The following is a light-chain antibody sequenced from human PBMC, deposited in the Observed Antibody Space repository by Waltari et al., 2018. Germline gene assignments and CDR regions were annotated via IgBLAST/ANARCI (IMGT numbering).Light chain of an antibody. CDR3: QHYVRLPVS. V-gene: IGKV3-20*01. Sequence: EIVLTQSPGTLSLSPGERATLSCRASQSVGKFLAWYQQKPGQAPRLLIYDASIRATGIPDRLSGSGSGTDFSLTISRLEPEDFALYYCQHYVRLPVSVGQGTKVGIK. CDR2: DAS. J-gene: IGKJ1*01. CDR1: QSVGKF.